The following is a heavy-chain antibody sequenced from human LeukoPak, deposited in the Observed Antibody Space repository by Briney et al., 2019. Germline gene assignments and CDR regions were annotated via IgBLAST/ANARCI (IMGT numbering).Heavy chain of an antibody. Sequence: GGSLRLSCSASGFTFRSYAMHWVRQAPGEGLEYVSGINDNGGRTHYGDSVTCRFTISRDNSKNTLYLQMSTLRPEDTAVYYCVKDVSGSYAFDYWGQGTLVTVSS. J-gene: IGHJ4*02. V-gene: IGHV3-64D*09. CDR2: INDNGGRT. D-gene: IGHD1-26*01. CDR1: GFTFRSYA. CDR3: VKDVSGSYAFDY.